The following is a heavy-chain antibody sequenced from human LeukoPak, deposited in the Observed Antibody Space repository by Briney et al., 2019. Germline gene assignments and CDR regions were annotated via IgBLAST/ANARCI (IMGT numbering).Heavy chain of an antibody. Sequence: GGSLRLSRAASGFTFSHYWMPWVRQAPGKGLVWVSRINSDGSSTSYADSAKGRFTISRDNAKNTLYLQMNSLRAEDTAVYYCARAAAGLGDAFDMWGQGTMVTVSS. CDR3: ARAAAGLGDAFDM. CDR2: INSDGSST. V-gene: IGHV3-74*01. CDR1: GFTFSHYW. D-gene: IGHD3-10*01. J-gene: IGHJ3*02.